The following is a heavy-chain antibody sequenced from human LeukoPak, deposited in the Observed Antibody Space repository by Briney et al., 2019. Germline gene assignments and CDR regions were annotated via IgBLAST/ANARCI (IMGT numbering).Heavy chain of an antibody. D-gene: IGHD2-15*01. CDR2: KKQDGSEK. J-gene: IGHJ3*02. Sequence: GGPLRLSCAASGFTFSSYWMSWVRQAAGKGLEWVANKKQDGSEKYYVDSVKGRFTISRDNAKNSLYLQMNSLRAEDTAVYYCARDVPYCSGGSCYPGDAFDIWGQGTMVTVSS. CDR3: ARDVPYCSGGSCYPGDAFDI. V-gene: IGHV3-7*01. CDR1: GFTFSSYW.